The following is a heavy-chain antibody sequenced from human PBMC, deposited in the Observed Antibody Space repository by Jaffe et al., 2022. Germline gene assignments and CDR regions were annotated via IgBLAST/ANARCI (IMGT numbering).Heavy chain of an antibody. CDR3: ARVPYYDYIWGSYPDRGWFDP. V-gene: IGHV4-34*01. CDR2: INHSGST. Sequence: QVQLQQWGAGLLKPSETLSLTCAVYGGSFSGYYWSWIRQPPGKGLEWIGEINHSGSTNYNPSLKSRVTISVDTSKNQFSLKLSSVTAADTAVYYCARVPYYDYIWGSYPDRGWFDPWGQGTLVTVSS. CDR1: GGSFSGYY. D-gene: IGHD3-16*02. J-gene: IGHJ5*02.